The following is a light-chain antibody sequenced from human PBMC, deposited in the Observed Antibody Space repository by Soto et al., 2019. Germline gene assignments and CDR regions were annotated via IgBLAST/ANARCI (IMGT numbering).Light chain of an antibody. CDR3: GPWDSSLSAV. CDR1: SSNIGSNF. Sequence: QSVLTQPPSVSAAPGQKVTIYCSGSSSNIGSNFVSWYQQLPGTAPKLLIYEDNKRPSGIPDRFSGSKSGTSATLGITGLQTGDEADYYCGPWDSSLSAVFGGGTKLTVL. CDR2: EDN. J-gene: IGLJ2*01. V-gene: IGLV1-51*01.